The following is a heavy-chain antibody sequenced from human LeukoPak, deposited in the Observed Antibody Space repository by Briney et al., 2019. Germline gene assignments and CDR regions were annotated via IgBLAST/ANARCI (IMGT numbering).Heavy chain of an antibody. J-gene: IGHJ4*02. CDR2: IIDSGST. CDR3: ARVTEWNDFDY. Sequence: SETLSLTCTVSGASISNYYWSWIRQPPGKTLEWIGYIIDSGSTNYNPSLKSRVTLSVDTSKNQFSLKLTSVTAADSAVYYCARVTEWNDFDYWGQGTLATVSS. V-gene: IGHV4-59*01. D-gene: IGHD1-1*01. CDR1: GASISNYY.